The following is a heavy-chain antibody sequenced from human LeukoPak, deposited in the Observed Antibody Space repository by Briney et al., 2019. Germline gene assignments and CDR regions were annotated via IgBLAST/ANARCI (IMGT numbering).Heavy chain of an antibody. J-gene: IGHJ4*02. CDR2: INWNGGST. D-gene: IGHD1-26*01. V-gene: IGHV3-20*04. CDR1: GFTFDDYG. CDR3: ARARYSGSYYGGFVDY. Sequence: GGSLRLSCAASGFTFDDYGMSWVRQAPRKGLEWVSGINWNGGSTGYADSVKGRFTISRDNAKNSLYLQMNSLRAEDTALYYCARARYSGSYYGGFVDYWGQGPLLTVSS.